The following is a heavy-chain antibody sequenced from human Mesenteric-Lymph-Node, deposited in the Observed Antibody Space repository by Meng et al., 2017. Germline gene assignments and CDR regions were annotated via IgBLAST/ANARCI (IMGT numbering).Heavy chain of an antibody. CDR1: EFTFDDYA. CDR2: ISYDGSNK. V-gene: IGHV3-30*01. CDR3: ARGPPIVVVINHKYFQH. J-gene: IGHJ1*01. D-gene: IGHD3-22*01. Sequence: GGSLRLSCAASEFTFDDYAMHWVRQAPGKGLEWVAVISYDGSNKYYADSVKGRFTISRDNSKNTLYLQMNSLRAEDTAVYYCARGPPIVVVINHKYFQHWGQGTLVTVSS.